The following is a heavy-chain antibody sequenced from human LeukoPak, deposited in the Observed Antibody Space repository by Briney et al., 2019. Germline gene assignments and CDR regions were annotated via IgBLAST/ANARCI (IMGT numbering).Heavy chain of an antibody. CDR2: ISSSGSTI. J-gene: IGHJ3*02. CDR3: ARENVRWMLVGRRYDAFDI. Sequence: PGGNLRLSCAASGFTFSSYEMNWARQAPGKGLEWVSYISSSGSTIYYADSVKGRFTISRDNAKNSLYLQMNSLRAEDTAVYYCARENVRWMLVGRRYDAFDIWGQGTMVTVSS. V-gene: IGHV3-48*03. D-gene: IGHD3-10*02. CDR1: GFTFSSYE.